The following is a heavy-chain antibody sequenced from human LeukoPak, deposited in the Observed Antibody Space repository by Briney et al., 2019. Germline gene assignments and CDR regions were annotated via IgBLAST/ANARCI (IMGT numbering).Heavy chain of an antibody. J-gene: IGHJ4*02. Sequence: ASVKVSCKASGYTFTGYYMHWVRQAPGQGLEWMGWINPNSGGTNYAQKFQGRVTMTRDTSISTAYMKLSRLRSDDTAVYYCARVGSSGWYYYFDYWGQGTLVTVSS. CDR2: INPNSGGT. D-gene: IGHD6-19*01. V-gene: IGHV1-2*02. CDR3: ARVGSSGWYYYFDY. CDR1: GYTFTGYY.